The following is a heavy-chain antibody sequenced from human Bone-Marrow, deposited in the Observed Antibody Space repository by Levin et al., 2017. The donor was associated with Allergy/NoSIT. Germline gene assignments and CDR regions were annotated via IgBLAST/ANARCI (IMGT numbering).Heavy chain of an antibody. D-gene: IGHD3-10*01. CDR3: ARGGNWFDP. Sequence: PSETLSLTCLVSGGSISNYYWSWIRQPAGKGLEWIGNIFTTGSTNYNPSLKNRVTMSMGPSKNQFSLNLTSVTAADTAVYYCARGGNWFDPWGQGTPVTVSS. V-gene: IGHV4-4*07. J-gene: IGHJ5*02. CDR1: GGSISNYY. CDR2: IFTTGST.